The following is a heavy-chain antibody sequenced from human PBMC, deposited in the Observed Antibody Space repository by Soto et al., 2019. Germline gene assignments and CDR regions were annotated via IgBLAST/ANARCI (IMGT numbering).Heavy chain of an antibody. CDR3: ARLYCAHYYYYYGMDV. Sequence: QVQLQQWGAGLLKPSETLSLTCAVYGGSFSGYYWSWIRQPPGKGLEWIGEINHSGSTNYNPSLKSRVTISVDTSKNQFPLKLSSVTAADTAVYYCARLYCAHYYYYYGMDVWGQGTTVTVSS. D-gene: IGHD2-15*01. CDR1: GGSFSGYY. CDR2: INHSGST. J-gene: IGHJ6*02. V-gene: IGHV4-34*01.